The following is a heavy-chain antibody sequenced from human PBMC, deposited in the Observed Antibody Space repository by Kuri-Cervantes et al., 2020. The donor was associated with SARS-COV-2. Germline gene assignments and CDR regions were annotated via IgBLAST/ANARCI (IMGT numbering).Heavy chain of an antibody. D-gene: IGHD6-19*01. CDR3: ARIPGYSSGWLAFDI. CDR2: ISGSGANT. Sequence: GESLKISCAASGFTFSSFPMRWVRQAPGKGLEWVSGISGSGANTYYADSVKGWFTISRDNSKNTLYLQMNSLRAEDTAVYYCARIPGYSSGWLAFDIWGQGTMVTVSS. CDR1: GFTFSSFP. V-gene: IGHV3-23*01. J-gene: IGHJ3*02.